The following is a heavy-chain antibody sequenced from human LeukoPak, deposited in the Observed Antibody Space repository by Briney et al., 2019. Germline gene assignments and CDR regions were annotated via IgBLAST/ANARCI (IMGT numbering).Heavy chain of an antibody. CDR3: ARRSGWKGFDY. J-gene: IGHJ4*02. D-gene: IGHD6-19*01. Sequence: SETLSLTCTVSGGSISSSGYYWGWIRQPPGKGLEWIGSIYYSGSTYYNPSLKSRVTISVDTSKNQFSLKLSSVTAADTAVYYCARRSGWKGFDYWGQGTLVTVSS. V-gene: IGHV4-39*01. CDR2: IYYSGST. CDR1: GGSISSSGYY.